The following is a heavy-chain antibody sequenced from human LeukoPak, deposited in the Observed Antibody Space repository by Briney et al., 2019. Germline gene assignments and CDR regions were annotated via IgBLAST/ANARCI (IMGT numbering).Heavy chain of an antibody. CDR2: IYPRDGST. Sequence: ASVNVSCTASGYTFTSNYIHWVRQAPGQGLEWMGMIYPRDGSTSYAQKFQGRVTVTRDTSTSTVHMELSGLRSEDTAVYYCARDQEGFDYWGQGTLVTVSS. CDR1: GYTFTSNY. CDR3: ARDQEGFDY. J-gene: IGHJ4*02. V-gene: IGHV1-46*01.